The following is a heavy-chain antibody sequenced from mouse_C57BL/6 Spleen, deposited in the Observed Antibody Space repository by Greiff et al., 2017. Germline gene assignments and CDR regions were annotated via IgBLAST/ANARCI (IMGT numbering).Heavy chain of an antibody. CDR2: ISYDGSN. CDR1: GYSITSGYY. CDR3: ARDGGYNPFAD. J-gene: IGHJ3*01. V-gene: IGHV3-6*01. D-gene: IGHD3-1*01. Sequence: EVQLQQSGPGLVKPSQSLSLTCSVTGYSITSGYYWNWIRQFPGNKLEWMGYISYDGSNNYNPSLKNRISITRDTSKNQFFLKLNSVTTEDTATYYCARDGGYNPFADWGQGTLVTVSA.